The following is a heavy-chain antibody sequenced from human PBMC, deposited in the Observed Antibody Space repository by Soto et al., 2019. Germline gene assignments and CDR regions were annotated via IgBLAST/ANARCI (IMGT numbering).Heavy chain of an antibody. J-gene: IGHJ4*02. CDR2: MSGSGGST. V-gene: IGHV3-23*01. CDR1: GFTFTNYA. Sequence: GGSLRLSCAASGFTFTNYAMSWVSQAPGEGLEWVSSMSGSGGSTYYADSVKGRFTISRDNSRNTLYLQMNSLRAEDTAVYYCARAPNWNYESGYFDYWGQGTLVTVSS. D-gene: IGHD1-7*01. CDR3: ARAPNWNYESGYFDY.